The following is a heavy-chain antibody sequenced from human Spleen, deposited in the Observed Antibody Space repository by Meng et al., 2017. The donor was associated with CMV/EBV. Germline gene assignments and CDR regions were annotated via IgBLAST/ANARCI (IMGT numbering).Heavy chain of an antibody. CDR2: IKEDGSEK. CDR1: GFTFSSYW. J-gene: IGHJ6*02. D-gene: IGHD3-16*02. V-gene: IGHV3-7*01. Sequence: GGSLRLSCAASGFTFSSYWMNWVRQAPGKGLEWVANIKEDGSEKYYVDSVKGRFTISRDKAKNSLYLQMNSLRAEDTAVYYCARDNIVSHGGYYYYYGMDVWGQGTTVTVSS. CDR3: ARDNIVSHGGYYYYYGMDV.